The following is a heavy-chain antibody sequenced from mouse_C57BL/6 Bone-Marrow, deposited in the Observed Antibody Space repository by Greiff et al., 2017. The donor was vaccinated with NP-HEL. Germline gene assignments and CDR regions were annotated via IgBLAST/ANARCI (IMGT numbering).Heavy chain of an antibody. Sequence: EVKLVESGPELVKPGASVKISCKASGYTFTDYYMNWVKQSHGKSLEWIGDINPNNGGTSYNQKFKGKATLTVDKSSSTAYMELRSLTSEDSAVYYCARDYEPPFAYWGQGTLVTVSA. J-gene: IGHJ3*01. CDR1: GYTFTDYY. CDR2: INPNNGGT. CDR3: ARDYEPPFAY. D-gene: IGHD2-4*01. V-gene: IGHV1-26*01.